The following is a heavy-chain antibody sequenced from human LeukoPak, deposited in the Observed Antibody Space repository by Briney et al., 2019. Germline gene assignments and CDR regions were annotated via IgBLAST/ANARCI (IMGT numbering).Heavy chain of an antibody. CDR3: ATCNPYYYGSRNLKELDY. CDR2: FDPEDGET. J-gene: IGHJ4*02. V-gene: IGHV1-24*01. CDR1: GYTLTELS. D-gene: IGHD3-10*01. Sequence: ASVKVSCKVSGYTLTELSMHWVRQAPGKGLEWMGGFDPEDGETIYAQKFQGRVTMTEDTSTDTAYMELSSLRSEDTAGYYCATCNPYYYGSRNLKELDYWGQGTLVTVSS.